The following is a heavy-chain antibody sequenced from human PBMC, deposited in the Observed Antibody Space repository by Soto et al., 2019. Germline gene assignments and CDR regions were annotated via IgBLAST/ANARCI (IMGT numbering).Heavy chain of an antibody. V-gene: IGHV3-23*01. CDR1: GFTFSSYA. Sequence: EVQLLESGGGLVQPGGSLRLSCAASGFTFSSYAMRWVRQAPGKGLEWVSAISGSGGSTYYADSVKGRFTISRDNSKNTLYLQMNSLKAEDTAVYYCARRRSGSYYDYWGQGTLVTVSS. CDR3: ARRRSGSYYDY. J-gene: IGHJ4*02. CDR2: ISGSGGST. D-gene: IGHD1-26*01.